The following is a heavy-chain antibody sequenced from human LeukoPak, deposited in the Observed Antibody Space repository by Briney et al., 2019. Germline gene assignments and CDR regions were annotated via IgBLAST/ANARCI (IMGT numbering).Heavy chain of an antibody. CDR1: GYTFTSYD. CDR2: MNPNSGNT. D-gene: IGHD4-17*01. J-gene: IGHJ3*02. V-gene: IGHV1-8*01. CDR3: ARGLRTATYGDYVGDAFDT. Sequence: ASVKVSCKASGYTFTSYDINWVRQATGQGLEWMGWMNPNSGNTGYAQKFQGRVTMTRNTSISTAYMELSSLRSEDTAVYYCARGLRTATYGDYVGDAFDTWGQGTMVTVSS.